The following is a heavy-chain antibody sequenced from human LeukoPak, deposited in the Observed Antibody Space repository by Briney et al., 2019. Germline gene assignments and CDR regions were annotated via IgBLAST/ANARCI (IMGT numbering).Heavy chain of an antibody. CDR3: ARDTYGSGNTGMDV. CDR2: IYYSGST. J-gene: IGHJ6*02. D-gene: IGHD3-10*01. V-gene: IGHV4-59*01. CDR1: GGSISSYY. Sequence: SETLSLTCTVSGGSISSYYWSWIRQPPGKGLEWIGYIYYSGSTNYNPSLKSRVTISADTSKNQFSLKLSSVTAADTAVYYCARDTYGSGNTGMDVWGQGTTVTVSS.